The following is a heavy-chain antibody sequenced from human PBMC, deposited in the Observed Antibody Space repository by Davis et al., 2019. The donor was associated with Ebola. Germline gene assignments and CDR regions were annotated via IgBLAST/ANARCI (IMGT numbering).Heavy chain of an antibody. J-gene: IGHJ6*03. CDR1: GYTFTSYG. V-gene: IGHV1-18*01. CDR3: ARDVEDYYYYYMDV. Sequence: ASVKVSCKASGYTFTSYGISWVRQAPGQGLEWMGWISAYNGNTNYAQKLQGRVTMTTDTSTSTAYMELRSLRSDDTAVYYCARDVEDYYYYYMDVWGKGTTVTVSS. D-gene: IGHD3-3*01. CDR2: ISAYNGNT.